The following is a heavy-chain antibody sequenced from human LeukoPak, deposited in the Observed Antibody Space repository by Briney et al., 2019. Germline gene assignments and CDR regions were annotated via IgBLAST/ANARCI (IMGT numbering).Heavy chain of an antibody. CDR3: ARGWDTAMAPRRDY. CDR2: IYYSGST. V-gene: IGHV4-59*06. J-gene: IGHJ4*02. D-gene: IGHD5-18*01. Sequence: SETLSLTCTVSGGSISSYYWSWIRQHPGKGLEWIGYIYYSGSTYYNPSLKSRVTISVDTSKNQFSLKLSSVTAADTAVYYCARGWDTAMAPRRDYWGQGTLVTVSS. CDR1: GGSISSYY.